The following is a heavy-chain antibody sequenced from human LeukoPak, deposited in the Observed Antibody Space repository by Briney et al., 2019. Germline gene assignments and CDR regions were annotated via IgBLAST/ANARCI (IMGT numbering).Heavy chain of an antibody. CDR2: IYHSGNT. CDR3: ARGIGGDEYFDY. Sequence: PSETLSLTCTVSGGSISSSSYYWGWIRQPPGKGLEWIGNIYHSGNTYYNPSLKSRVTISLDTSKNQFSLKLSFVTAADTAVYYCARGIGGDEYFDYWGQGTLVAVSS. V-gene: IGHV4-39*07. J-gene: IGHJ4*02. CDR1: GGSISSSSYY. D-gene: IGHD4-17*01.